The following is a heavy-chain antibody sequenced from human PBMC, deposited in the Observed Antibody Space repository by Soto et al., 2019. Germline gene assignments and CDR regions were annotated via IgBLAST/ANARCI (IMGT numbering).Heavy chain of an antibody. CDR1: GGSISSSSYY. Sequence: QLQLQESGPGLVKPSETLSLTCTVSGGSISSSSYYWGWIRQPPGKGLEWIGSIYYSGSTYYNPSLKSRVTMSVDTSKNQFSLKLSSVTAADTAVYYCASPGVMVTATPLEYFQHWGQGTLVTVSS. J-gene: IGHJ1*01. CDR3: ASPGVMVTATPLEYFQH. V-gene: IGHV4-39*01. D-gene: IGHD2-21*02. CDR2: IYYSGST.